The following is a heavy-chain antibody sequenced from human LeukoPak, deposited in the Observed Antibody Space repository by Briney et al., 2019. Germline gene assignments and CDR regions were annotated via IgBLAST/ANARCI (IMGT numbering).Heavy chain of an antibody. CDR3: AKGATYSPDY. CDR2: VSGSGGTT. Sequence: GGSLRLSCAASGFTFSIYAMSWVRQAPGKGLEWVSAVSGSGGTTYYADSVKGRFSISRDNSKNTLYLQMNSLRAEDTAVYYCAKGATYSPDYWGQGTLVTVSS. J-gene: IGHJ4*02. CDR1: GFTFSIYA. D-gene: IGHD2-21*01. V-gene: IGHV3-23*01.